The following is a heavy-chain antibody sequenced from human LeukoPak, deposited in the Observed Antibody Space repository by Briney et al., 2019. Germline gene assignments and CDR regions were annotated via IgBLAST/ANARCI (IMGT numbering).Heavy chain of an antibody. Sequence: PSETLSLTCTVSGGSISSSSYYWGWIRQPPGKGLEWIGSIYYSGSTYYNPSLKSRVTISVDTSKNQFSLKLSSVTAADTAVYYCARDFSSTNWFDPWGQGTLVTVSS. CDR1: GGSISSSSYY. CDR2: IYYSGST. J-gene: IGHJ5*02. D-gene: IGHD6-13*01. V-gene: IGHV4-39*07. CDR3: ARDFSSTNWFDP.